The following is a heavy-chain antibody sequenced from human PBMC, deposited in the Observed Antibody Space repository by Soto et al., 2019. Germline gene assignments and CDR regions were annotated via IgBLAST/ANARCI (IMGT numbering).Heavy chain of an antibody. CDR1: GYSISSGYY. D-gene: IGHD3-10*01. CDR2: LYHSAST. CDR3: ARDYVYGPTRPGRFDY. Sequence: SETLSLTCAVSGYSISSGYYWGWIRQSPGKGLEWIGSLYHSASTYYNPSLKSRVTLSVDTSKNQFSLTLTSVTAADTAVYFCARDYVYGPTRPGRFDYWGQGTLVTV. V-gene: IGHV4-38-2*02. J-gene: IGHJ4*02.